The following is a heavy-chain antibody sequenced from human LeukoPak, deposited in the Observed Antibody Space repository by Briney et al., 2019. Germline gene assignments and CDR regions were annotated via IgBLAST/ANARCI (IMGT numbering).Heavy chain of an antibody. CDR3: AKDGRDYFVSGSHYRGVPALDY. J-gene: IGHJ4*02. V-gene: IGHV3-30*04. CDR2: ISYDGSNK. D-gene: IGHD3-10*01. Sequence: GGSLRLSCAASGFTFSSYAMHWVRQAPGKGLEWVAVISYDGSNKYYADSVKGRFTISRDNSKNTLYLQMNSLRAEDTAVYYCAKDGRDYFVSGSHYRGVPALDYWGQGTLVTVSS. CDR1: GFTFSSYA.